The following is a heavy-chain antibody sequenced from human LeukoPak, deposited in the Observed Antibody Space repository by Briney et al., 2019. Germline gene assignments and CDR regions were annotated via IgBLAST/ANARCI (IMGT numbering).Heavy chain of an antibody. CDR2: ISSSSGTI. V-gene: IGHV3-48*02. Sequence: GGSWRLSCAASGFTFSTYSMKWVRQAPGKGLEWVSYISSSSGTIYYADSVKGRFTISRDNAKNSLYLQMNGLRDEDTAVYYCARDQSDYYGSGSYSEGSYWGQGTVVTVSS. D-gene: IGHD3-10*01. J-gene: IGHJ4*02. CDR3: ARDQSDYYGSGSYSEGSY. CDR1: GFTFSTYS.